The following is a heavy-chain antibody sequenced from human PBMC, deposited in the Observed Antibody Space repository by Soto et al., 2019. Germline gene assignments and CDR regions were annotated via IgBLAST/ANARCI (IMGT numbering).Heavy chain of an antibody. J-gene: IGHJ5*02. Sequence: TGGSLRLSCAASGFTFSSYAMSWVRQAPGKGLEWVSAVSGSGGSTYYADSVKGRFTISRDNSKNTLYLQMNSLRAEDTAVYYCAKALFWYQLLSWGQGTLVTVSS. V-gene: IGHV3-23*01. CDR3: AKALFWYQLLS. CDR1: GFTFSSYA. CDR2: VSGSGGST. D-gene: IGHD2-2*01.